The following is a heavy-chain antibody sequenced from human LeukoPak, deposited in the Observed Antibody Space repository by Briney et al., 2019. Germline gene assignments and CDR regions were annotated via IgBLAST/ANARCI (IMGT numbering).Heavy chain of an antibody. CDR2: IYDSGST. D-gene: IGHD3-16*01. CDR3: ARDWGPGYGMDV. V-gene: IGHV4-39*07. CDR1: GGSIRSSYYY. Sequence: PSETLSLTCTVSGGSIRSSYYYWGWIRQPPGKGLEWIGSIYDSGSTYYNPSLKSRVTISVDTSKNQFSLKLSSVTAADTAVYYCARDWGPGYGMDVWGQGTTVTVSS. J-gene: IGHJ6*02.